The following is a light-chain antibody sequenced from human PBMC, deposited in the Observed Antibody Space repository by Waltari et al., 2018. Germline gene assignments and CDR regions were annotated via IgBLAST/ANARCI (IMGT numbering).Light chain of an antibody. V-gene: IGLV1-51*02. CDR2: ETI. CDR3: ATWDTSLSAGV. Sequence: QSVLTQPPSVTAAPGQKVTISCAGSSSNIGSSDVSWSQQVPGTAPKLLIFETILRPSGIPDRFSGSKSGTSATLDITGLQTGDEANYYCATWDTSLSAGVFGGGTKLTVL. CDR1: SSNIGSSD. J-gene: IGLJ3*02.